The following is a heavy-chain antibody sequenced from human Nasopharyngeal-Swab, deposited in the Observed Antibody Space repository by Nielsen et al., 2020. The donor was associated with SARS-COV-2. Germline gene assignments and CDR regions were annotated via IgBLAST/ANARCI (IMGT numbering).Heavy chain of an antibody. D-gene: IGHD3-9*01. CDR1: GGTFSSYA. CDR2: IIPIFGTA. CDR3: ARGPGFDWLFQFDY. V-gene: IGHV1-69*13. Sequence: SVKVSCKASGGTFSSYAISWVRQAPGQGLAWMGGIIPIFGTANYAQKFQGRVTITADESTSTAYMELSSLRSEDTAVYYCARGPGFDWLFQFDYWGQGTLVTVSS. J-gene: IGHJ4*02.